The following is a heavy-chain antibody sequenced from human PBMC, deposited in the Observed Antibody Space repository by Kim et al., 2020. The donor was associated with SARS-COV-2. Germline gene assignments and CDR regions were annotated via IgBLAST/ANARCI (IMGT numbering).Heavy chain of an antibody. Sequence: QRIQGRSTMTRDTSASTAYMELSSLRSEDTAVYYCARDWEAASGTWWFDPWGQGTLVTVSS. J-gene: IGHJ5*02. V-gene: IGHV1-3*01. CDR3: ARDWEAASGTWWFDP. D-gene: IGHD1-1*01.